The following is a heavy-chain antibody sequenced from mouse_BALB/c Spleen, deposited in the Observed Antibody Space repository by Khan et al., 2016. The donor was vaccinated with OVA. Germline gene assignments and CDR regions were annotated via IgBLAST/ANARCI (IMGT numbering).Heavy chain of an antibody. D-gene: IGHD1-3*01. CDR3: AIKSGSDFDY. Sequence: VQLKESGPELVKPGASVKISCKASGYSFTGYFMNWVMQSHGKSLEWIGRINPHIGETFYNQKFKGKATLTVDESSSTAQMELRSLSSEDSAVYYCAIKSGSDFDYWGQGTTLTVSS. V-gene: IGHV1-20*02. CDR2: INPHIGET. J-gene: IGHJ2*01. CDR1: GYSFTGYF.